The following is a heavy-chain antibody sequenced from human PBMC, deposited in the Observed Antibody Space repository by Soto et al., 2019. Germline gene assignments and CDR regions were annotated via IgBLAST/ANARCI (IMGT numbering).Heavy chain of an antibody. D-gene: IGHD3-10*01. CDR2: IGGGGSMT. CDR3: VRERGSPDSFDS. J-gene: IGHJ3*02. CDR1: GFNFSPYW. Sequence: EVQLVESGGGLVQPGASLRLSCAASGFNFSPYWMHWVRQVPGKGLEWISHIGGGGSMTIYADSVKGRFTISRDDAKNKLYLQMNSLRSEDTAVYYCVRERGSPDSFDSWGQGTKVTVSS. V-gene: IGHV3-74*01.